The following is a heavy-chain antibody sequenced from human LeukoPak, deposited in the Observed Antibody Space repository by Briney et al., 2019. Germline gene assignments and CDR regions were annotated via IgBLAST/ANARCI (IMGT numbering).Heavy chain of an antibody. J-gene: IGHJ6*02. CDR2: FDPEDGET. V-gene: IGHV1-24*01. Sequence: ASVKVSCKVSGYTLTELSMHWVRQAPGKGLEWMGGFDPEDGETIYAQRFQGRVTMTEDTSTDTAYMELSSLRSEDTAVYYCATDSNGDPRYYYGMDVWGQGTTVTVSS. CDR3: ATDSNGDPRYYYGMDV. D-gene: IGHD4-17*01. CDR1: GYTLTELS.